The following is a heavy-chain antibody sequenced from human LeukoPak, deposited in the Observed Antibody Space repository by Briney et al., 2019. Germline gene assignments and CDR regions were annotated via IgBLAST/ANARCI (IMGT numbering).Heavy chain of an antibody. CDR2: IYYSGST. CDR1: GGSISSYY. J-gene: IGHJ4*02. CDR3: ARAEVNYYDKSGYFDY. Sequence: SETLSLTCTVSGGSISSYYWSWIRQPPGKGLEWIGYIYYSGSTNYNPSLKSRVTISVDTSKNQFSLKLSSVTAADTAVYYCARAEVNYYDKSGYFDYWGQGTLDTVSS. D-gene: IGHD3-22*01. V-gene: IGHV4-59*01.